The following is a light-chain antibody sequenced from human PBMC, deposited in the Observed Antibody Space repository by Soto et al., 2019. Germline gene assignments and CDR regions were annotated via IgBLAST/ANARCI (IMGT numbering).Light chain of an antibody. CDR3: QSYDSSLSGSSV. CDR1: SSNIGAGYD. V-gene: IGLV1-40*01. J-gene: IGLJ1*01. Sequence: QLVLTQSPSVSRAPGQRVTISCTGSSSNIGAGYDVHWYQQLPGTAPKLLIYGNNDRPSGVPDRFSGSKSGTSASLAISGLQAEDEADYYCQSYDSSLSGSSVFGTGTKLTVL. CDR2: GNN.